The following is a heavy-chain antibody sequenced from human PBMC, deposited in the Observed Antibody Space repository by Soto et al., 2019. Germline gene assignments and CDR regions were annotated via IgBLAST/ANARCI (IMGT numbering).Heavy chain of an antibody. CDR2: INSNSGGT. V-gene: IGHV1-2*02. CDR3: ARERIRFSAGGMDV. Sequence: ASVKVSCKASGYTFTGYYMHWVRQAPGQKLEWMGWINSNSGGTNYAQKFQGRVSMTRVTSISTAYMELTRLTSDDTAVYYCARERIRFSAGGMDVWGQGTTVTVPS. CDR1: GYTFTGYY. D-gene: IGHD3-3*01. J-gene: IGHJ6*02.